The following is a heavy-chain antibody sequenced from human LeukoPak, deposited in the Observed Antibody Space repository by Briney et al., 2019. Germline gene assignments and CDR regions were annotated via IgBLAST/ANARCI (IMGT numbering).Heavy chain of an antibody. V-gene: IGHV3-64*02. J-gene: IGHJ4*02. CDR2: ISYNGNGK. D-gene: IGHD2-21*01. CDR3: ARDLCEDPDCGHDY. Sequence: GGSLRLSCAASGFTFSDYAMHWVRQAPGKELKYVSAISYNGNGKHYADSVKGRFTISRDNAKNSLYLQMNSLRAEDTAVYYCARDLCEDPDCGHDYWGQGTLVTVSS. CDR1: GFTFSDYA.